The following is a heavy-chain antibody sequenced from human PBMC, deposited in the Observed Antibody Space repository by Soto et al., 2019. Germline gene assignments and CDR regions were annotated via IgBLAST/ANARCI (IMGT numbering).Heavy chain of an antibody. J-gene: IGHJ3*02. Sequence: QVHLVESGGGVVQPGRSLRLSCAASGFTFSSYGMHWVRQSPGKGLEWVAVISYDGSNKSYRDSVKGRFTISRDNSKNTLYLQMNSLRAEDTAVYYCAKVPTVTTFGADAFDIWGQGTMVTVSS. CDR1: GFTFSSYG. CDR3: AKVPTVTTFGADAFDI. CDR2: ISYDGSNK. D-gene: IGHD4-17*01. V-gene: IGHV3-30*18.